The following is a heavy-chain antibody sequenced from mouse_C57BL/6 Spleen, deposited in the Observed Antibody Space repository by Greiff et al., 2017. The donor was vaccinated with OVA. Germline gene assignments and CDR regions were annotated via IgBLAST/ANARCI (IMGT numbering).Heavy chain of an antibody. J-gene: IGHJ4*01. CDR1: GYTFTSYW. V-gene: IGHV1-69*01. Sequence: QVQLQQPGAELVMPGASVKLSCKASGYTFTSYWMPWVKQRPGQGLEWIGEIDPSDSYTNYNQKFKGKATLTVDTSSSTAYMQLSSLTSEDSAVYYCARGITTVVATDYAMDYWGQGTSVTVSS. CDR3: ARGITTVVATDYAMDY. D-gene: IGHD1-1*01. CDR2: IDPSDSYT.